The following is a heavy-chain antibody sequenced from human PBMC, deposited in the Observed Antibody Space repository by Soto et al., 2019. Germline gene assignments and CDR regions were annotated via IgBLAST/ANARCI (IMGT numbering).Heavy chain of an antibody. D-gene: IGHD3-10*01. CDR2: IYSGGST. CDR1: GFTVSSNY. CDR3: AREDVITMVRGVSTLSYYYGMDV. Sequence: EVQLVESGGGLVQPGGSLRLSCAASGFTVSSNYMSWVRQAPGKGLEWVSVIYSGGSTYYADSVKGRFTISRDNSKNALYLQMHSLRAEDTAVYYCAREDVITMVRGVSTLSYYYGMDVWGQWTTVTFSS. V-gene: IGHV3-66*01. J-gene: IGHJ6*02.